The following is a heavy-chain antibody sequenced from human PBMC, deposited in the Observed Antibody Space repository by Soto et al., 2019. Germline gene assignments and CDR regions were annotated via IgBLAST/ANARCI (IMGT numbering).Heavy chain of an antibody. D-gene: IGHD3-3*01. CDR3: ARLRGYYDFWSGYSYGMDV. Sequence: PGESLKISCKGSGYSFTSYWIGWVRHMPGKGLEWMGIIYPGDSDTRYSPSFQGQVTISADKSISTAYLQRSSLKASDTAMYYCARLRGYYDFWSGYSYGMDVWGQGTTVTVSS. J-gene: IGHJ6*02. CDR2: IYPGDSDT. V-gene: IGHV5-51*01. CDR1: GYSFTSYW.